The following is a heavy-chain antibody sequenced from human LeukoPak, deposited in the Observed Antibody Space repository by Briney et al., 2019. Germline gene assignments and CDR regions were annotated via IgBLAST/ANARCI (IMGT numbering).Heavy chain of an antibody. D-gene: IGHD3-16*01. Sequence: PGGSLRLSCAASGFTFSSYAMSWVRQALGKRLEWVSAISGSGGSTYYADSVKGPFTISRDTSKNTLYLQMNSLRAEDTAVYYCAGVGGYFDYWGQGTLVTVSS. CDR1: GFTFSSYA. V-gene: IGHV3-23*01. CDR3: AGVGGYFDY. J-gene: IGHJ4*02. CDR2: ISGSGGST.